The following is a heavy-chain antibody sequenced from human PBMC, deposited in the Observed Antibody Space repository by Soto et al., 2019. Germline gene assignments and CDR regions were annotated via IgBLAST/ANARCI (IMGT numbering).Heavy chain of an antibody. Sequence: QLVESGRGLVQPGRSLRLSCAASGFTFGDYAMHWVRQRPGEGLEWVSSISWNRANIGYADSVKGRFFISRDNAENSLYLQMDSLTDEDTALYYCAKGRTGMPSEIDSWGQGTLVAVSS. V-gene: IGHV3-9*01. CDR2: ISWNRANI. D-gene: IGHD2-2*01. CDR1: GFTFGDYA. CDR3: AKGRTGMPSEIDS. J-gene: IGHJ4*02.